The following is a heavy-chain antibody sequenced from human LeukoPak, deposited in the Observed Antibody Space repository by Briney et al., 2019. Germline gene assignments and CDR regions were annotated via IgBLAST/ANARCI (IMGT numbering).Heavy chain of an antibody. V-gene: IGHV3-23*01. Sequence: PGESLRLSCAASGFTFSSQAMSWVRQAPGKGLEWVSAIIGIGGSTYYADSVKGRFTISRDNYKNTLYLQMNSLRAEDTAVYYCAKKYNYGSGSYGYFDYWGQGTLVTVSS. D-gene: IGHD3-10*01. J-gene: IGHJ4*02. CDR2: IIGIGGST. CDR1: GFTFSSQA. CDR3: AKKYNYGSGSYGYFDY.